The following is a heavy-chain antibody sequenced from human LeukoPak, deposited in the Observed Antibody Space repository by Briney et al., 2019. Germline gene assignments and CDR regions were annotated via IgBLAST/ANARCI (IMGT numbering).Heavy chain of an antibody. CDR1: GGSFSGYY. D-gene: IGHD3-9*01. Sequence: RPSETLSLTCAVYGGSFSGYYWSWIRQPPGKGLEWIGEINHSGSTNYNPSLKSRVTISVDTSKNQFSLKLSSVTAADTAVYYCAGPRRYFDWFHGDNWFDPWGQGTLVTVSS. CDR2: INHSGST. CDR3: AGPRRYFDWFHGDNWFDP. V-gene: IGHV4-34*01. J-gene: IGHJ5*02.